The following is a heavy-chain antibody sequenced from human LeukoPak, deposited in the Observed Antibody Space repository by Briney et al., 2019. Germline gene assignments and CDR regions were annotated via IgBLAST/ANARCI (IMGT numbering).Heavy chain of an antibody. Sequence: SETLSLTCAVYGGSFSGYYWSWIRQPPGKGLEWIGEINHSGSTNYNPSLKSRVTISVDTSKNQFSLKLSSVTAADTAVYYCARGVTYTTIAHAYYFDYWGQGTLVTVSS. D-gene: IGHD6-13*01. J-gene: IGHJ4*02. CDR1: GGSFSGYY. CDR3: ARGVTYTTIAHAYYFDY. V-gene: IGHV4-34*01. CDR2: INHSGST.